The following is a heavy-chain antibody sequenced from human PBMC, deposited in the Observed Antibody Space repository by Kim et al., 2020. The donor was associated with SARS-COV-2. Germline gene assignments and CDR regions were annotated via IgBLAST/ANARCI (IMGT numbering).Heavy chain of an antibody. J-gene: IGHJ4*02. CDR3: ARGAYGDVSFDY. Sequence: SGRKVQGRFTLTTDTSTNTAYMELWSLRSDDTAMYYCARGAYGDVSFDYWGQGTLVTVSS. D-gene: IGHD4-17*01. V-gene: IGHV1-18*01.